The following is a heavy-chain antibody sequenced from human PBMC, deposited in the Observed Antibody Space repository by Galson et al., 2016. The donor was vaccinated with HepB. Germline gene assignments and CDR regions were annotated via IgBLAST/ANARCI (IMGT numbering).Heavy chain of an antibody. Sequence: SVKVSCKASGYTFTTYGITWVRQAPGQGLEWMGWISAYTGDTNYAQKIQGRVTMTTDTSTNTAYMELRSLRSDDTAVYYCAKEFRFVEWNTLGDWGQGTLVTVSS. D-gene: IGHD3-3*01. J-gene: IGHJ4*02. V-gene: IGHV1-18*01. CDR1: GYTFTTYG. CDR2: ISAYTGDT. CDR3: AKEFRFVEWNTLGD.